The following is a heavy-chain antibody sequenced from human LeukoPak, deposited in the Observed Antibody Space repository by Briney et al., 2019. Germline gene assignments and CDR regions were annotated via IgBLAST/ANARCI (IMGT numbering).Heavy chain of an antibody. D-gene: IGHD3-22*01. CDR1: GFTFSSYA. Sequence: PGGSLRLSCAAPGFTFSSYAMSWVRQAPGKGLEWVSAISGSGGSTYYADSVKGRFTISRDNSKNTLYLQMNSLRAEDTAVYYCAKDFLDSSGYDYWGQGTLVTVSS. CDR2: ISGSGGST. J-gene: IGHJ4*02. CDR3: AKDFLDSSGYDY. V-gene: IGHV3-23*01.